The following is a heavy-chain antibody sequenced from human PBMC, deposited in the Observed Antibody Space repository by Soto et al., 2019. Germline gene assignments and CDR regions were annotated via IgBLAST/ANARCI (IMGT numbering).Heavy chain of an antibody. CDR1: GFTLSNAY. D-gene: IGHD2-21*02. CDR3: ITEMTWVTTTAY. Sequence: GGSLRLSCVASGFTLSNAYMAWVRQGPGKGLEWIGRIKSKSAGETIEYAAAVQGRFTISRDDSKNILSLQMNSLRVEDTAMYYCITEMTWVTTTAYWGQGTPVTVSS. J-gene: IGHJ4*02. V-gene: IGHV3-15*05. CDR2: IKSKSAGETI.